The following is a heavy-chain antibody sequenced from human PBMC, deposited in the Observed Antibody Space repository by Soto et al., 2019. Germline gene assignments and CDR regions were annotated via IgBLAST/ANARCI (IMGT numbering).Heavy chain of an antibody. CDR2: IYHSGST. V-gene: IGHV4-38-2*01. D-gene: IGHD6-19*01. Sequence: PSENLSLTCAVSGYPISSGYYWGWIRQPPGKGLEWIGSIYHSGSTYYNPSLKSRVTISVDTSKNQFSLKLSSVTAADTAVYYCASVAVAGTGLRVRGHPMWGATRMDVWGQGTTVIVSS. CDR3: ASVAVAGTGLRVRGHPMWGATRMDV. CDR1: GYPISSGYY. J-gene: IGHJ6*02.